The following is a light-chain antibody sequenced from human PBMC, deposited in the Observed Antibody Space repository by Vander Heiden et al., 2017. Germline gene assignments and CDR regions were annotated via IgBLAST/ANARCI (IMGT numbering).Light chain of an antibody. CDR3: MQPLQTPRT. Sequence: VLTQSPLFLPVTPGESASISCRSSQSLLYRDGNNYLDWYLQKPGQSPQLLIYLGSTRDSGVPERFTGSGSGTDFALKITRVEAEDVGIYYCMQPLQTPRTFGQGTKVEI. J-gene: IGKJ1*01. CDR2: LGS. CDR1: QSLLYRDGNNY. V-gene: IGKV2-28*01.